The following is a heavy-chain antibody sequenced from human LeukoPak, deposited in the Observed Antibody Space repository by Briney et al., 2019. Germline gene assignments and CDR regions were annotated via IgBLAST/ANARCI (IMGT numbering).Heavy chain of an antibody. CDR1: GFTFSSYW. J-gene: IGHJ4*02. CDR3: ARDSRGDTTMDQKFDY. D-gene: IGHD5-18*01. V-gene: IGHV3-7*01. CDR2: IKQDGSEK. Sequence: GGSLRLSCAASGFTFSSYWMTWVRQAPGKGLEWVVNIKQDGSEKYYVDSGKGRFTISRDDAKNSLYLQMNSLRAEDTAVYYCARDSRGDTTMDQKFDYWGQGTLVTVSS.